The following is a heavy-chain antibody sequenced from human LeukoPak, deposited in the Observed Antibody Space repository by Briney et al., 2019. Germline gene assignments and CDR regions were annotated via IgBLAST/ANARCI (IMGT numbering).Heavy chain of an antibody. D-gene: IGHD3-10*01. CDR1: GFSFSSYW. CDR2: IKQDGIEK. CDR3: AKAGNTDTLNNWFDP. J-gene: IGHJ5*02. Sequence: GGSLRLSCAASGFSFSSYWMTWVRQAPGKGLEWVANIKQDGIEKYYVDSVKGRFTISRDNSKNSLYLQMNSLRAEDTALYYCAKAGNTDTLNNWFDPWGQGTLVTVSS. V-gene: IGHV3-7*03.